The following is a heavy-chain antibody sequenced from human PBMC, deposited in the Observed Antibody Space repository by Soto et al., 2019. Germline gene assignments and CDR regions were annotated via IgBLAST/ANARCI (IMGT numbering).Heavy chain of an antibody. V-gene: IGHV1-8*01. J-gene: IGHJ6*02. Sequence: GAAVKVSCKASGYTFTSYDINWVRQATGQGLEWMGWMNPNSGNTGYAQKFQGRVTMTRNTSISTAYMELSSLRSEDTAVYYCARWYSSGWWTYYYYGMDVWGQGTTVTV. D-gene: IGHD6-19*01. CDR2: MNPNSGNT. CDR3: ARWYSSGWWTYYYYGMDV. CDR1: GYTFTSYD.